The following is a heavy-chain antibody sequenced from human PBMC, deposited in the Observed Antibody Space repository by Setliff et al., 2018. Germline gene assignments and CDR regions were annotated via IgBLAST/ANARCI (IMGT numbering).Heavy chain of an antibody. J-gene: IGHJ6*03. CDR1: GYTFNSYA. CDR2: INAGNGNT. Sequence: ASVKVSCKASGYTFNSYAMHWVRQAPGQGLEWMGWINAGNGNTKYSQKFQDRVTITRDTSATTAYMELSSLRTEDTAVYYCAREGVDTRSSTDYRYYMDVWGKGTTVTVSS. CDR3: AREGVDTRSSTDYRYYMDV. D-gene: IGHD5-18*01. V-gene: IGHV1-3*01.